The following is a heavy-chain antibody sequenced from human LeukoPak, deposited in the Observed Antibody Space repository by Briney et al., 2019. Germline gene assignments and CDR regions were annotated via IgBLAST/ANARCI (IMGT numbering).Heavy chain of an antibody. CDR2: MNPNSGNT. V-gene: IGHV1-8*01. J-gene: IGHJ6*02. CDR3: AREKRYCSSTSCYTKYGMDV. CDR1: GYTFTRYD. Sequence: ASVTVTFKASGYTFTRYDINWVRQAAGQGLEWMGWMNPNSGNTGYAQKFQGRVTITRNTSISTAYMELSSLRSEDTAVYYCAREKRYCSSTSCYTKYGMDVWGQGTTVTVSS. D-gene: IGHD2-2*02.